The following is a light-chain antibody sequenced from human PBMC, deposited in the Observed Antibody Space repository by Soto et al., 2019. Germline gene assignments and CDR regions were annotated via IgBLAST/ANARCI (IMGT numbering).Light chain of an antibody. CDR1: QSVSSSY. CDR3: QQRSNWLIT. CDR2: GAS. Sequence: EIVLTQSPGTLSLSPGERATLSCRASQSVSSSYLAWYQQKPGQAPRLLIYGASSRATGIPARFSGSGSGTDFTLTISSLEPEDFAVYYCQQRSNWLITFGQGTRLENK. V-gene: IGKV3D-20*02. J-gene: IGKJ5*01.